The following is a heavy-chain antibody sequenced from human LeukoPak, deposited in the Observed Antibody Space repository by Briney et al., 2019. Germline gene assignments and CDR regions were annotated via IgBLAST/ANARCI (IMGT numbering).Heavy chain of an antibody. CDR3: ARRRGSGRYNFDY. CDR1: GRSFSGYY. J-gene: IGHJ4*02. Sequence: PSETMSLTCALYGRSFSGYYWSWIRQPPGKGMEWNGEINHSGSTNYNPSLKSRVTISVDTSKNQFSLKLSSVTDADTAVYYCARRRGSGRYNFDYWGQGTLVSVSS. CDR2: INHSGST. V-gene: IGHV4-34*01. D-gene: IGHD1-26*01.